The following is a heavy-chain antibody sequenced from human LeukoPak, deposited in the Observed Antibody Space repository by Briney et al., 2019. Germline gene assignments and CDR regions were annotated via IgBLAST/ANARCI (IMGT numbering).Heavy chain of an antibody. CDR1: GGSIGSYY. D-gene: IGHD2-21*01. J-gene: IGHJ4*02. CDR2: IYYSGGT. CDR3: ARHSTRGGDFDY. V-gene: IGHV4-59*08. Sequence: SETLSLTCTVSGGSIGSYYWSWIRQPPGKGLEYIGYIYYSGGTNYNPSLKSRVTISVDTSKNQFSLKLSSVNAADTAVYYCARHSTRGGDFDYWGQGTLVTVSS.